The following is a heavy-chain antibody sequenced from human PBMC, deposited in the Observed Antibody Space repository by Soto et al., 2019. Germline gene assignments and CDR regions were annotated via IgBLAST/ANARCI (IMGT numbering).Heavy chain of an antibody. V-gene: IGHV1-8*01. J-gene: IGHJ3*02. CDR2: MNPNSGNT. D-gene: IGHD2-2*01. Sequence: ASVKVSCKASGYTFTSYDINWVRQATGQGLEWMGWMNPNSGNTGYAQKFQGRVTMTRNTSISTAYMELSSLRSEDTAVYYCARGGGIGVVPAATGDAFDIWGQGTMVTVSS. CDR3: ARGGGIGVVPAATGDAFDI. CDR1: GYTFTSYD.